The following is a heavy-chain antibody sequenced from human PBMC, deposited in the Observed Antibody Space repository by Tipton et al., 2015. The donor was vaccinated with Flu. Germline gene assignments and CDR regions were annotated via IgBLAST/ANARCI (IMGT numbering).Heavy chain of an antibody. Sequence: SLRLSCAASGFTFSSYAMSWVRQAPGKGLEWVSAINANGGNTYYADSVKGRFTISRDNSKNTLYLQMNSLRVEDTAVYYCAKIFASPHVWGQGTMVTVSS. J-gene: IGHJ3*01. CDR1: GFTFSSYA. D-gene: IGHD3-3*01. V-gene: IGHV3-23*01. CDR2: INANGGNT. CDR3: AKIFASPHV.